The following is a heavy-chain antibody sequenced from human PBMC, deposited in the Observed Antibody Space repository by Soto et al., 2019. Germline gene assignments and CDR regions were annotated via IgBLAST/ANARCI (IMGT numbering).Heavy chain of an antibody. V-gene: IGHV3-11*01. Sequence: QVQLVESGGGLVKPGGSLRLSCAASGFTFSDYYMSWIRQAPGKGLEWVSYISSSGSTIYYADSAKGRFTISRDNAKNSLYLQMNSLRAEDTAVYYCARLDGNSYDSSGYYYYYYGMDVWGQGTTVTVSS. J-gene: IGHJ6*02. D-gene: IGHD3-22*01. CDR2: ISSSGSTI. CDR3: ARLDGNSYDSSGYYYYYYGMDV. CDR1: GFTFSDYY.